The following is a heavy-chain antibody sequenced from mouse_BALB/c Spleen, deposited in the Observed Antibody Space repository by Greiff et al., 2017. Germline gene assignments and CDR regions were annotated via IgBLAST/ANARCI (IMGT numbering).Heavy chain of an antibody. J-gene: IGHJ3*01. CDR1: GFSLTSYG. Sequence: QVHVKQSGPGLVAPSQSLSITCTVSGFSLTSYGVSWVRQPPGKGLEWLGVIWGDGSTNYHSALISRLSISKDNSKSQVFLKLNSLQTDDTATYYCAKRGEDSSGWFAYWGQGTLVTVSA. V-gene: IGHV2-3*01. CDR2: IWGDGST. D-gene: IGHD3-2*01. CDR3: AKRGEDSSGWFAY.